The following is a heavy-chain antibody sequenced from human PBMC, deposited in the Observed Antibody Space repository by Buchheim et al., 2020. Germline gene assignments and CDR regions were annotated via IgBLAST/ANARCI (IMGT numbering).Heavy chain of an antibody. J-gene: IGHJ5*02. V-gene: IGHV1-46*03. Sequence: QVQLVQSGAEVKKPGASVKVSCKASGYTFTSYYMHWVRQPPGQGLEWMGIINPSGGSTSYAQKFQGSVTMTRDTSTSPVHMELSRLRSEDTAVYYCAGDVTMVRGVISGWFDPWGQGTL. D-gene: IGHD3-10*01. CDR1: GYTFTSYY. CDR3: AGDVTMVRGVISGWFDP. CDR2: INPSGGST.